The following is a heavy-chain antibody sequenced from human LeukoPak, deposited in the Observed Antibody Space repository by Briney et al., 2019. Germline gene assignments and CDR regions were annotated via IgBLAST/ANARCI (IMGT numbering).Heavy chain of an antibody. Sequence: GGSLRLSCAASGFTFSSYSMNWVRQAPGKGLEWVSYISSSSSTIYYADSVKGRFSISRDNAKNSLYLQMNSLRAKDTAVYYCARVGYSYGYHFDYWGQGTLVTVSS. CDR3: ARVGYSYGYHFDY. V-gene: IGHV3-48*04. D-gene: IGHD5-18*01. CDR1: GFTFSSYS. J-gene: IGHJ4*02. CDR2: ISSSSSTI.